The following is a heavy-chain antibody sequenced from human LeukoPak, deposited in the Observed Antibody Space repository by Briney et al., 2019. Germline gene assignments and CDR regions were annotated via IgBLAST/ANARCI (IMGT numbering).Heavy chain of an antibody. Sequence: GSLRLSCAGAGFTFSGSSVGWVRQAPGKGLEWVANIKDSGIEKEYVDSVKGRFTISGDNAKNSLYLQMNSLRVEDTALYFCASWRGAQSEFDYWGQGTQVTVSS. CDR3: ASWRGAQSEFDY. D-gene: IGHD3-3*01. CDR2: IKDSGIEK. V-gene: IGHV3-7*01. CDR1: GFTFSGSS. J-gene: IGHJ4*02.